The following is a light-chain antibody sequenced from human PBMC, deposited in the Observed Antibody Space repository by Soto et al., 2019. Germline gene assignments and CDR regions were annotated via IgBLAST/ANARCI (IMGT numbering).Light chain of an antibody. V-gene: IGKV1-39*01. Sequence: EIQMTQSPSYMAASVGGRVTSTCRASQSISSYLNWYQQKPGKATKLLIYAASSLQSGVPSRFSGTGSGTDFTLTISTLHPEDFATYYCQQSYSTPTWTFGQGPK. CDR2: AAS. CDR1: QSISSY. J-gene: IGKJ1*01. CDR3: QQSYSTPTWT.